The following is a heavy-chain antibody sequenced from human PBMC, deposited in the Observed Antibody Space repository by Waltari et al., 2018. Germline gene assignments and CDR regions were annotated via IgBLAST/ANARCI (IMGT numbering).Heavy chain of an antibody. Sequence: QVQLVQSGGEMKTPGASVTVSCKASGYTFTSYGISWVRHAPGQRLEWLRWINGHDGKTTYAEKFHDRVTMTTDTSTNTAYMELRSLRFDDTAVYYCARDPRQWLSHNWFDPWGQGTLVTVSS. J-gene: IGHJ5*02. V-gene: IGHV1-18*01. D-gene: IGHD6-19*01. CDR1: GYTFTSYG. CDR2: INGHDGKT. CDR3: ARDPRQWLSHNWFDP.